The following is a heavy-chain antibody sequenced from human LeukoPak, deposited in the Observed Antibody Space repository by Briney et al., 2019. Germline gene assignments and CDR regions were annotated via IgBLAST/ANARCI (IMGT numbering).Heavy chain of an antibody. CDR2: IYYSGST. V-gene: IGHV4-39*07. Sequence: PSGTLSLTCTVSGGSISSTSYFWAWIRQPPGKGLEWIGSIYYSGSTYYNPSLKSRFSISVDTSKNEFSLKLSSVTAADTALYYCAKTQEITMVRGVIPEYYFDYWGQGTLVTVSS. D-gene: IGHD3-10*01. J-gene: IGHJ4*02. CDR3: AKTQEITMVRGVIPEYYFDY. CDR1: GGSISSTSYF.